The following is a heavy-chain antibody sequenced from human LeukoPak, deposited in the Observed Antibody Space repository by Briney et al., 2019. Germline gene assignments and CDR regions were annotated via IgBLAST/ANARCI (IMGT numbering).Heavy chain of an antibody. D-gene: IGHD6-13*01. CDR1: GGSISSYY. CDR3: ARVGAAGDY. J-gene: IGHJ4*02. Sequence: SETLSLTCTVSGGSISSYYWSWIRQPPGKGLEWIGYIYYSGSTNYNPSLKSRVTISVDTSKNQFSLKLSSVTAADTAVYYCARVGAAGDYWAQGTLVTVS. CDR2: IYYSGST. V-gene: IGHV4-59*01.